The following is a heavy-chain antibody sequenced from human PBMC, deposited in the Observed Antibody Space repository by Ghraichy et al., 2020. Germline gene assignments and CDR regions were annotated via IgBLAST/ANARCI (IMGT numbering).Heavy chain of an antibody. D-gene: IGHD3-3*01. CDR3: ATVGFDFWNGYYIEH. V-gene: IGHV3-15*05. J-gene: IGHJ4*02. CDR2: IQSNSEGATT. CDR1: GFTFSYTW. Sequence: LSLTCAASGFTFSYTWMTWVRQAPGKGLEWVGQIQSNSEGATTAYAAPAEGRFTISRDDSKNTVYLHMNNLKSEDSGVYYCATVGFDFWNGYYIEHWGQGTLVTVSS.